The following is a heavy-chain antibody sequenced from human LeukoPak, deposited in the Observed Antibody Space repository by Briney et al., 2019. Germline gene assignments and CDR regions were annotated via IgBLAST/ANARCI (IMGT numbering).Heavy chain of an antibody. CDR2: IWYDGSNK. CDR3: AKSGSYSGDWLDP. D-gene: IGHD1-26*01. Sequence: GGSLRLSCAASGFTFSSYGMHWVRQAPGKGLEWVAVIWYDGSNKYYADSVKGRFTISRDNSKNTLYLQMNSLRAEDTAVYYCAKSGSYSGDWLDPWGQGTLVTVSS. V-gene: IGHV3-30*02. J-gene: IGHJ5*02. CDR1: GFTFSSYG.